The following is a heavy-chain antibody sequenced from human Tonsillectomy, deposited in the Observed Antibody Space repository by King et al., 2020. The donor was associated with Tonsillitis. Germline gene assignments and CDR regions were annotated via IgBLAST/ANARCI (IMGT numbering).Heavy chain of an antibody. CDR1: GFTFSYYT. D-gene: IGHD3-22*01. CDR3: VKLTYDSSAYPF. V-gene: IGHV3-64*05. Sequence: VQLVESGGGLVQPGGSLRLACSASGFTFSYYTMHWFRQAPGKGLEYVSAISSNGGSTYYADSVKGRFTISRDDSKNTLYVQMSSLRAEDTAVYYCVKLTYDSSAYPFWGQGTLVTVSS. CDR2: ISSNGGST. J-gene: IGHJ4*02.